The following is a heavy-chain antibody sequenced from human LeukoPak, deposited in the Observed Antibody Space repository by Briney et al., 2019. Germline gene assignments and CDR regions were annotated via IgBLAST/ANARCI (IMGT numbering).Heavy chain of an antibody. Sequence: SETLSLTCTVSGGSISSSSYYWGWIRQPPGKGLEWIGSIYYSGSTYYNPSLKSRVTISVDTSKNQFSLKLSSVTAADTAVYYCARDPYSSGWYGKNYYYGMDVWGQGTTVTVSS. J-gene: IGHJ6*02. CDR3: ARDPYSSGWYGKNYYYGMDV. CDR1: GGSISSSSYY. D-gene: IGHD6-19*01. CDR2: IYYSGST. V-gene: IGHV4-39*07.